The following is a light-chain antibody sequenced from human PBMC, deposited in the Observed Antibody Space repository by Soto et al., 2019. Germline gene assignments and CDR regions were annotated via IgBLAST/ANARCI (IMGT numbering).Light chain of an antibody. V-gene: IGLV2-14*01. J-gene: IGLJ1*01. CDR1: SSDVGGYNY. CDR3: SSYPSSSTYV. CDR2: EVS. Sequence: QSALTQPASVSGSPGQAITISCTGTSSDVGGYNYVSWYQQHPGKAPKLMIYEVSNRPSGVSKRFSGSKSGNTASLTISGLQAEDEADYYCSSYPSSSTYVFGTGTKLTVL.